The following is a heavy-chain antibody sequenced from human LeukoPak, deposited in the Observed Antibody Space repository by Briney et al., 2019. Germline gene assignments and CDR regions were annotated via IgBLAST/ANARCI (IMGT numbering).Heavy chain of an antibody. CDR1: GFTFSSYA. CDR3: AKWFRGGNANCFDY. CDR2: ISGSGGST. Sequence: PGGSLRLSCAASGFTFSSYAMSWVRQAPGKGVEWVSAISGSGGSTYYADSVKGRFTICRDNSKNRLYVQMDSQRAEDTAVYYCAKWFRGGNANCFDYWGQGTLVTVSS. J-gene: IGHJ4*02. D-gene: IGHD4-23*01. V-gene: IGHV3-23*01.